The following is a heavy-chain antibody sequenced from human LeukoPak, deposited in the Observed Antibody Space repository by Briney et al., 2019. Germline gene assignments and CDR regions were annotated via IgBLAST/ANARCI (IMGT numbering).Heavy chain of an antibody. CDR2: ISSSSDTI. D-gene: IGHD3-10*01. CDR3: AKGYYGSGSYYNDYYFDY. Sequence: GGSLRLSCAASGFTFSSYSMTWVRQAPGKGLEWVSYISSSSDTIYYADSVRGRFTISRDNSKNTLYLQMNSLRAEDTAVYYCAKGYYGSGSYYNDYYFDYWGQGTLVTVSS. J-gene: IGHJ4*02. V-gene: IGHV3-48*01. CDR1: GFTFSSYS.